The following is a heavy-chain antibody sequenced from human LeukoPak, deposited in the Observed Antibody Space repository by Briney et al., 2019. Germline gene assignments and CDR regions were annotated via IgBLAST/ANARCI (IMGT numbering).Heavy chain of an antibody. V-gene: IGHV1-18*01. J-gene: IGHJ4*02. CDR2: ISAYSGNT. CDR3: AQGYSYGPFDY. D-gene: IGHD5-18*01. CDR1: GYTFTSYG. Sequence: ASVKVSCKASGYTFTSYGISWVRQAPGQGLEWMGWISAYSGNTNYAQKLQGRVTMTTDTSTSTAYMELRSLRSDDTAVCYCAQGYSYGPFDYWGQGTLVTVSS.